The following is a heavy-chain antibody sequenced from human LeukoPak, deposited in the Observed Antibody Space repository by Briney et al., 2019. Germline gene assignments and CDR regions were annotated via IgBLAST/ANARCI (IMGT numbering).Heavy chain of an antibody. CDR2: IYYSGST. V-gene: IGHV4-59*01. J-gene: IGHJ5*02. CDR1: GGSSSSFY. CDR3: ARHYGAGSYYDNWFDP. D-gene: IGHD3-10*01. Sequence: TPSETLSLTCTVSGGSSSSFYWSWIRQPPGKGLEWIGYIYYSGSTDYNPSLRSRVTISIDTSKNQFSLKLSSVTAADTAVYYCARHYGAGSYYDNWFDPWGQGTLVTVSS.